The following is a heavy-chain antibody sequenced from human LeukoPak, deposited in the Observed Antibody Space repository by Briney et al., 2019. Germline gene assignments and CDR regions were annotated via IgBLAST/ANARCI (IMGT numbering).Heavy chain of an antibody. Sequence: GSLRLSCAASGFTFSSYWMSWIRQPPGKGLEWIGEINHSGSTKYNPSLKSRVTISVDTSKNQFSLKLSSVTAADTAVYYCATFYSSGLGYWGQGTRVTVSS. CDR1: GFTFSSYW. CDR2: INHSGST. CDR3: ATFYSSGLGY. J-gene: IGHJ4*02. V-gene: IGHV4-34*08. D-gene: IGHD6-19*01.